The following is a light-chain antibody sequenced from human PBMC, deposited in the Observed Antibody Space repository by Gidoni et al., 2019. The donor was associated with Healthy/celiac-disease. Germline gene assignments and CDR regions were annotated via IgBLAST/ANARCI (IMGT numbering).Light chain of an antibody. CDR3: QPSYSTPPT. CDR1: QSISSY. V-gene: IGKV1-39*01. Sequence: DMQMTQSPSSLSASVGDRVTITCRASQSISSYLHWYQQKPGKAPKLLIYAASSLQSGVPSRFSGSGSGTDFTLTISSLQPEDFATYYCQPSYSTPPTFGQGTQVEIK. J-gene: IGKJ1*01. CDR2: AAS.